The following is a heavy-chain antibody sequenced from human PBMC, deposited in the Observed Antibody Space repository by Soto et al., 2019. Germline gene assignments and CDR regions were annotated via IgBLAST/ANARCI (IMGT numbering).Heavy chain of an antibody. CDR2: IFSSGST. J-gene: IGHJ4*02. V-gene: IGHV4-59*08. CDR1: GGSISNYY. CDR3: ARQRRDFDY. Sequence: QVQLQESGPGLVKPSETLSLTCTVSGGSISNYYWSWIRQPPGKGLQWLGYIFSSGSTNYNPSLKSRVTISVDTSKNQFSLNLSSVTAADTAVYYCARQRRDFDYWGQGSLVTVSS.